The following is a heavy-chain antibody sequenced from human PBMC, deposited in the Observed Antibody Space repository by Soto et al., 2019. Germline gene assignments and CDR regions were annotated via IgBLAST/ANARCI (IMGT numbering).Heavy chain of an antibody. Sequence: EVQLVESGGGLVKPGGSLRLSCAASGFTFSNAWMSWVRQAPGKGLEWVGRIKSKTDGGTTDYAAPVKGRFTISRDDSKNTLYLQMNSLKTEDTAVYYCGTPFYYDILTGKVPGYYYGMDVWGQGTTVTVSS. CDR2: IKSKTDGGTT. CDR1: GFTFSNAW. J-gene: IGHJ6*02. V-gene: IGHV3-15*01. CDR3: GTPFYYDILTGKVPGYYYGMDV. D-gene: IGHD3-9*01.